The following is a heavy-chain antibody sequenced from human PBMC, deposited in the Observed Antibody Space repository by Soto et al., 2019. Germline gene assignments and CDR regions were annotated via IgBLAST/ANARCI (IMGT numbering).Heavy chain of an antibody. Sequence: EVQLVESGGGLVKPGGSLRLSCAASGFTFSSYSMNWVRQAPGKGLEWVSSISSSSSYIYYADSVKVRFTISSDNAKNSVYLQMNSLRAVDTAVYYCARVIGQPFYYYYGMDVWGQGTTVTVSS. CDR2: ISSSSSYI. J-gene: IGHJ6*02. CDR1: GFTFSSYS. CDR3: ARVIGQPFYYYYGMDV. D-gene: IGHD2-21*01. V-gene: IGHV3-21*01.